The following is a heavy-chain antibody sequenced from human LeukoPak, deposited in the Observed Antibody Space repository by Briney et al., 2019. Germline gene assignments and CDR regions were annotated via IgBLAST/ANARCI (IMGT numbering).Heavy chain of an antibody. V-gene: IGHV3-23*01. J-gene: IGHJ4*02. CDR2: ISGSGGST. CDR1: GFTFSSYA. Sequence: GGSLRLSCVASGFTFSSYAMSWVRQAPGKGLEWVSAISGSGGSTYYADSVKGRFTISRDNSKNTLYLQMNSLRAEDTAVYYCALRDSSGYYYFDYWGQGTLVTVSS. CDR3: ALRDSSGYYYFDY. D-gene: IGHD3-22*01.